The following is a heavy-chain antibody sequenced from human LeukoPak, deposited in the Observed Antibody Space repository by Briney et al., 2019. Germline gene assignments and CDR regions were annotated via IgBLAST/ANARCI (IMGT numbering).Heavy chain of an antibody. CDR3: ARDGGYSSGWYRGYFDY. Sequence: PGGSLRLSCAASGFTFSNYGMHWVRQAPGKGLEWVAVISYDGSNTYYADFVKGRFTISRDNSKNTLYLQMNGLRAEDTAVYYCARDGGYSSGWYRGYFDYRGQGTLVTVSS. V-gene: IGHV3-30*03. D-gene: IGHD6-19*01. CDR1: GFTFSNYG. J-gene: IGHJ4*02. CDR2: ISYDGSNT.